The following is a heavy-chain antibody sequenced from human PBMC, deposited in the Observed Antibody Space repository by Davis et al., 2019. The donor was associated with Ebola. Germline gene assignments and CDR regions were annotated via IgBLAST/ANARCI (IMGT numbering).Heavy chain of an antibody. D-gene: IGHD2-2*01. CDR1: VCTFSSYA. CDR2: IIAILGIA. V-gene: IGHV1-69*04. Sequence: SSVTVSCQASVCTFSSYAISWVRQAPGQGLEWMGRIIAILGIANYAQKFQGRVTITADKSTSTAYMELSSLRSEDTAVYYCARGPNAYCSSTSCYDYFDYWGQGTLVTVSS. CDR3: ARGPNAYCSSTSCYDYFDY. J-gene: IGHJ4*02.